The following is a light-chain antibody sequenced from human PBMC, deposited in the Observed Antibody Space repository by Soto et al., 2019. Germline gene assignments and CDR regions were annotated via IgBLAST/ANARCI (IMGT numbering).Light chain of an antibody. CDR1: QSVSSN. CDR3: QQYNNWPPWT. Sequence: MTQSPSTLSVSPGERATLSCRASQSVSSNLAWYQQKPGQAPRLLIYGASTRATGIPARFRGSGSGTEFTLTISSLQSEDFAVYYCQQYNNWPPWTFGQGTKVDIK. J-gene: IGKJ1*01. V-gene: IGKV3-15*01. CDR2: GAS.